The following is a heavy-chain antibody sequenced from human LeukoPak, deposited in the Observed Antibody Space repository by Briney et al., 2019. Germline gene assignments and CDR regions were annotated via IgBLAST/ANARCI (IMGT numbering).Heavy chain of an antibody. CDR2: IYHSGSA. CDR3: ARDRYSSGWYESPYYMDV. CDR1: GYSISSGYY. D-gene: IGHD6-19*01. Sequence: PSETLSLTCTVSGYSISSGYYWGRIRQPPGKGLEWIGSIYHSGSAYYNPSLKSRVTISVDTSKNQFSLKLSSVTAADTAVYYCARDRYSSGWYESPYYMDVWGKGTTVTVSS. J-gene: IGHJ6*03. V-gene: IGHV4-38-2*02.